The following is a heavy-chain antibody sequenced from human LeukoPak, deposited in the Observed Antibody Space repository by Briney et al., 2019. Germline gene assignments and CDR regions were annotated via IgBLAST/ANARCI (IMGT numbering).Heavy chain of an antibody. V-gene: IGHV3-7*01. Sequence: GGSLRLSCAASGFTFSSYWMSWVRQAPGKGLEWVANIKQDGSEKYYVDSVKGRFTISRDNAKNSLYLQMNSLRAEDTAVYYCARDQRVGATDAFDIWGQGTMVTVSS. J-gene: IGHJ3*02. CDR1: GFTFSSYW. CDR3: ARDQRVGATDAFDI. CDR2: IKQDGSEK. D-gene: IGHD4-17*01.